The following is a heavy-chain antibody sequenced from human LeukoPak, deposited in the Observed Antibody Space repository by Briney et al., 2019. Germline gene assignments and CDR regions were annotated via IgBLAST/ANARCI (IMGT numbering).Heavy chain of an antibody. CDR2: IYSGGTT. V-gene: IGHV3-53*01. CDR1: GFTFSTYA. Sequence: GGSLRLSCAASGFTFSTYAMTWVRQAPGKGLEWVSVIYSGGTTYYANSVKGRFTISRDSSKNTMYLQMSSLRVEDTAMYYCGRDVGPWGQGTLVTVSS. CDR3: GRDVGP. J-gene: IGHJ5*02.